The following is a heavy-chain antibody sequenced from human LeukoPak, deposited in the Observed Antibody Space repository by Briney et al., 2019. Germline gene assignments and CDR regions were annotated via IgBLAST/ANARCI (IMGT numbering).Heavy chain of an antibody. CDR1: GFTFSSYG. CDR3: ARAQSLTRETGPTPDY. J-gene: IGHJ4*02. V-gene: IGHV3-33*01. D-gene: IGHD1-14*01. CDR2: IWYDASNK. Sequence: GGSLRLSCAASGFTFSSYGMHWVRQAPGKGLEWVAIIWYDASNKFYADSVKGRFTISRDNSKNTLYLQMNSLRAEDTAVYYCARAQSLTRETGPTPDYWGQGSLVTVSS.